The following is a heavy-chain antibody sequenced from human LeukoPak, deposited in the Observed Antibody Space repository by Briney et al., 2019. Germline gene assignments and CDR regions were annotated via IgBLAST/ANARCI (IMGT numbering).Heavy chain of an antibody. CDR1: GGSISSYY. V-gene: IGHV4-59*01. Sequence: SETLSLTCTVSGGSISSYYWSWIRQPPGKGLEWIGYIYYSGSTNYNPSLKSRVTISVDTSKNQFSLKLSSVTAADTAVYYCVRGSSGWYNWFDPWGQGTLVTVSS. J-gene: IGHJ5*02. D-gene: IGHD6-19*01. CDR2: IYYSGST. CDR3: VRGSSGWYNWFDP.